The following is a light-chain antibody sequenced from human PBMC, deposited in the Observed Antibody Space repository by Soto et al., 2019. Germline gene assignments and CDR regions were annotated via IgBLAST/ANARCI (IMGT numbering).Light chain of an antibody. CDR1: QSVISNY. J-gene: IGKJ1*01. Sequence: EIVLTQSPGTLSLSPGERATLSCRASQSVISNYLAWYQQKPGQPPRLLIYGASTRATGIPDRFRGSGSGTDFTLTISRLEPEDFALYYCGQFVSSPPRTFGQGTKVDIK. CDR3: GQFVSSPPRT. CDR2: GAS. V-gene: IGKV3-20*01.